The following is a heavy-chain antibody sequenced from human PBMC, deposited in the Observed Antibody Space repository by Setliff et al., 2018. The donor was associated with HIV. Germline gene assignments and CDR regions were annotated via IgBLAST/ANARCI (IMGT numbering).Heavy chain of an antibody. D-gene: IGHD5-12*01. J-gene: IGHJ4*02. V-gene: IGHV4-38-2*01. CDR3: ARRGAYGYDYFDY. Sequence: SETLSLTCAVSGYSISSGYYWGWIRQHPGKGLEWIGSIFHSASTTYNPSLKSRVTISIDTSKNQFSLKLTSVTAADTAVYYCARRGAYGYDYFDYWGPGTLVTVSS. CDR1: GYSISSGYY. CDR2: IFHSAST.